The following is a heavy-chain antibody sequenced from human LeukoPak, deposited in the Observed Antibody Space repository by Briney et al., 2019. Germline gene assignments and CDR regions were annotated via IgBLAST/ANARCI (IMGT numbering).Heavy chain of an antibody. V-gene: IGHV4-34*01. CDR3: ARGKEGYCSGGSCYDIPPDY. Sequence: SETLSLPCGIHGGSFSGYYWSWIRQTPQKGLEWLGEINHSGSTNYNPSLKSRVTISVDTSKNQFSLKLSSVTAADTAVYYCARGKEGYCSGGSCYDIPPDYWGQGTLVTVSS. D-gene: IGHD2-15*01. CDR2: INHSGST. CDR1: GGSFSGYY. J-gene: IGHJ4*02.